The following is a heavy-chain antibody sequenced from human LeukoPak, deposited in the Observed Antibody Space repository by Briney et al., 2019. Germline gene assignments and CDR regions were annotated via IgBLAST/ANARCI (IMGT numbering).Heavy chain of an antibody. J-gene: IGHJ6*02. CDR2: ISYDGSNK. CDR3: ARDTGYCSSTSCPESNYYYYGMDV. D-gene: IGHD2-2*01. V-gene: IGHV3-30-3*01. CDR1: GFTFSSYA. Sequence: GGSLRLSCAASGFTFSSYAMHWVHQAPGKGLEWVAVISYDGSNKYYADSVKGRFTISRDNSKNTLYLQMNSLRAEDTAVYYCARDTGYCSSTSCPESNYYYYGMDVWGQGTTVTVSS.